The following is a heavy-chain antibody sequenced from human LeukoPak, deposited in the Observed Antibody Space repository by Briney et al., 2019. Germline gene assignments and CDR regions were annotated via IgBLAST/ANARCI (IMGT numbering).Heavy chain of an antibody. CDR3: ARNIAAAGFWFDP. CDR2: IYYSGST. Sequence: SETLSLTCTVSGGSISSCYWSWIRQPPGKGLEWIGYIYYSGSTNYNPSLKSRVTISVDTSKNQFSLKLSSVTAADTAVYYCARNIAAAGFWFDPWGQGTLVTVSS. CDR1: GGSISSCY. V-gene: IGHV4-59*08. D-gene: IGHD6-13*01. J-gene: IGHJ5*02.